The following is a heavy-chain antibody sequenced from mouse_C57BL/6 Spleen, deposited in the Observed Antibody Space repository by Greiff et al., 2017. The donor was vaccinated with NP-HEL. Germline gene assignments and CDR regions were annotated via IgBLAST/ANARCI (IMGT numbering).Heavy chain of an antibody. Sequence: VKLQQSGAELAKPGASVKLSCKASGYTFTSYWMHWVKQRPGQGLEWIGYINPSSGYTKYNQKFKDKATLTADKSSSTAYMQLSSLTYEDSAVYYCANYYVRSGAWFAYWGQGTLVTVSA. CDR2: INPSSGYT. CDR3: ANYYVRSGAWFAY. CDR1: GYTFTSYW. D-gene: IGHD1-1*01. J-gene: IGHJ3*01. V-gene: IGHV1-7*01.